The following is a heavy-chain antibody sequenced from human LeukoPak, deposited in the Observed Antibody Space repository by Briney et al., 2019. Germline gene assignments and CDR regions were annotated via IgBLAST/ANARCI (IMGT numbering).Heavy chain of an antibody. CDR3: AREKLERGHREADDSSGSFDY. D-gene: IGHD3-22*01. Sequence: SQTLSLTCTVSGGSISSGDYYWSWIRQPPGKGLEWIGYIYYSGSTYYNPSLKSRVTISVDTSKNQFSPKLSSVTAADAAVYYCAREKLERGHREADDSSGSFDYWGQGTLVTVSS. CDR2: IYYSGST. V-gene: IGHV4-30-4*08. CDR1: GGSISSGDYY. J-gene: IGHJ4*02.